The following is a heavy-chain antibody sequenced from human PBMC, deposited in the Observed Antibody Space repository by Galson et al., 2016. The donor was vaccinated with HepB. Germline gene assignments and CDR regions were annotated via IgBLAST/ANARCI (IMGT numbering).Heavy chain of an antibody. J-gene: IGHJ5*02. Sequence: WIGYISYTGITNYKSSLKSRVTMSIDTSKNQFSLKLTAVTAADMAVYYCARGPPDYLDSGSFYSGWFDPWGQGTLVTVSS. V-gene: IGHV4-31*02. D-gene: IGHD3-10*01. CDR2: ISYTGIT. CDR3: ARGPPDYLDSGSFYSGWFDP.